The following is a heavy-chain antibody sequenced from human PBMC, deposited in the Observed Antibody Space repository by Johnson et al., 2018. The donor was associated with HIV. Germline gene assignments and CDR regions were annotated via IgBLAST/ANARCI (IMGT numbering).Heavy chain of an antibody. V-gene: IGHV3-30-3*01. J-gene: IGHJ3*02. CDR1: GFTFSSYA. D-gene: IGHD3-10*01. CDR2: ISYDGSNK. Sequence: QVQLVESGGGLIQPGGSLRLSCAASGFTFSSYAMHWVRQAPGKGLEWVAVISYDGSNKYYADSVKGRFTISRDNSKNTLYLQMNSLRAEDTAVYYCARAIRYYGSGTLLGGAFDIWGQGTMVTVSS. CDR3: ARAIRYYGSGTLLGGAFDI.